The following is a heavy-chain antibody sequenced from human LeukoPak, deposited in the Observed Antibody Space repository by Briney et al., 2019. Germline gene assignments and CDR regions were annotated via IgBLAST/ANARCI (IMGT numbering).Heavy chain of an antibody. V-gene: IGHV4-59*01. CDR3: AREKFYFGSGSYYYMDV. Sequence: PSETLSLTCAVYGGSFSGYYWSWIRQPPGKGLEWIGYIYYSGSTNYNPSLTSRVTISVDTSKNQFSLKLSSVTAADTAVYYCAREKFYFGSGSYYYMDVWGKGTTVTISS. CDR1: GGSFSGYY. J-gene: IGHJ6*03. D-gene: IGHD3-10*01. CDR2: IYYSGST.